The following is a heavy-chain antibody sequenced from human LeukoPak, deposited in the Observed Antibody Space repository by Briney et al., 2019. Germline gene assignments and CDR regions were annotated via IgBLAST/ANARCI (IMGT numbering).Heavy chain of an antibody. J-gene: IGHJ4*02. V-gene: IGHV3-9*01. CDR2: ISWNSGSI. Sequence: GGSLRLSCAASGFTFDDYAMHWVRQAPGKGLEWVSGISWNSGSIGYADSVKGRFTISRDNAKNSLYLQMNSLRAEDTALYYCAKGVWFGDFPPTGWGQGTLVTVSS. D-gene: IGHD3-10*01. CDR1: GFTFDDYA. CDR3: AKGVWFGDFPPTG.